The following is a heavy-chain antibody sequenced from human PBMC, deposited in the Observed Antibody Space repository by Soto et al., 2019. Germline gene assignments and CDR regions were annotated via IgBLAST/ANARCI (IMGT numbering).Heavy chain of an antibody. CDR3: ARDPSSGWYGYYYYGMDV. Sequence: GSLRLSCAASGFTVSSNYMSWVRQAPGKGLEWVSVIYSGGSTYYADSVKGRFTISRDNSKNTLYLQMNSLRAEDTAVYYCARDPSSGWYGYYYYGMDVWGQGTTVTVSS. D-gene: IGHD6-19*01. V-gene: IGHV3-53*01. CDR2: IYSGGST. J-gene: IGHJ6*02. CDR1: GFTVSSNY.